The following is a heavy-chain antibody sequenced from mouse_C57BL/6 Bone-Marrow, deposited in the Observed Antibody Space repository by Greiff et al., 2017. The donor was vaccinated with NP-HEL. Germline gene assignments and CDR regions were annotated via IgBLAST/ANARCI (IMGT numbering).Heavy chain of an antibody. CDR2: IDPSDSYN. CDR1: GYTFTSYW. CDR3: AREEGNFYYYGSSYVFDY. V-gene: IGHV1-50*01. Sequence: QVQLQQSGAELVKPGASVKLSCKASGYTFTSYWMQWVKQRPGQGLEWIGEIDPSDSYNNYTQKFKGKATLTVDTSSSTAYMQLSSLTSEDSAVYYCAREEGNFYYYGSSYVFDYWGQGTTLTVSS. D-gene: IGHD1-1*01. J-gene: IGHJ2*01.